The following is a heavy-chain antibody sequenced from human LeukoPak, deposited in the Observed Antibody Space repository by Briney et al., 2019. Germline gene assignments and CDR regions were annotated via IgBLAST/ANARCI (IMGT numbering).Heavy chain of an antibody. CDR2: VYYGGST. Sequence: KPSETLSLTCTVSGVSITTYYWTWIRQAPGNGLEWIGFVYYGGSTIYNPSLKSRVTISVDTSKNQFSLKLSSVTAADTAVYYCARGPGYCSSTSCQGYWGQGTLVTVSS. D-gene: IGHD2-2*01. CDR1: GVSITTYY. CDR3: ARGPGYCSSTSCQGY. J-gene: IGHJ4*02. V-gene: IGHV4-59*12.